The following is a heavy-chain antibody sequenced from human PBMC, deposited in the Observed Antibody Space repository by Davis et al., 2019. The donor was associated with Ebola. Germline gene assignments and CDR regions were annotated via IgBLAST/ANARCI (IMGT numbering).Heavy chain of an antibody. D-gene: IGHD5-24*01. J-gene: IGHJ5*02. CDR2: IQSDGSNK. V-gene: IGHV3-30*02. CDR3: AKDDGPRRLADP. CDR1: GFTFSNYA. Sequence: PGGSLRLSCAASGFTFSNYAMHWVRQAPGKGLEWVAFIQSDGSNKYYADSVKGRFTISRDNSKNTVYLQLNILRPEDTAVYNCAKDDGPRRLADPWGQGTLVTVSS.